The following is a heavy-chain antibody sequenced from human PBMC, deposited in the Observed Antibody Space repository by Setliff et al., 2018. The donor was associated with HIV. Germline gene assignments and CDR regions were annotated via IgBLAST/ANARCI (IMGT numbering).Heavy chain of an antibody. J-gene: IGHJ4*02. CDR1: GGTFDNYA. Sequence: SVKVSCKTSGGTFDNYAVKWVRQAPGQGLEWMGEVIPIFNIVNYAQKFQGRVTITAGEYTTTSYMELRNLRSEDTAIYYCARGLGNFVPDLIGYFDYWGQGTLVTVSS. D-gene: IGHD3-3*02. V-gene: IGHV1-69*13. CDR2: VIPIFNIV. CDR3: ARGLGNFVPDLIGYFDY.